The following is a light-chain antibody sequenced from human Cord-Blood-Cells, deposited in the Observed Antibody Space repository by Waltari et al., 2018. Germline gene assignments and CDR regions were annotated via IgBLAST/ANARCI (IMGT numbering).Light chain of an antibody. CDR1: SSDVGGYNY. V-gene: IGLV2-14*03. Sequence: QSALTQPASVSGSPGQSITISCTGTSSDVGGYNYVSWYQQHPGKAPKLMIYDVSNRPSGVSNRFAGSNSGNTASLTSSGLQAEDEADYYCSSYTSSSTWVFGGGTKLTVL. J-gene: IGLJ3*02. CDR2: DVS. CDR3: SSYTSSSTWV.